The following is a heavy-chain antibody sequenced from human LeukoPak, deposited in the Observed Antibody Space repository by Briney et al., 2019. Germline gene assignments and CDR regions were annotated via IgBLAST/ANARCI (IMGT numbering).Heavy chain of an antibody. Sequence: SETLSLTCTVSGDSISSGDYYWSWLRQPPGKGLEWIGYIYYSGSTYYNPSLKSRLTISVDTSKNQFSLKLSSVTAADTAVYYCARGRYGGAASWGQGTLVTVSS. CDR3: ARGRYGGAAS. V-gene: IGHV4-30-4*01. CDR1: GDSISSGDYY. CDR2: IYYSGST. J-gene: IGHJ5*02. D-gene: IGHD2-15*01.